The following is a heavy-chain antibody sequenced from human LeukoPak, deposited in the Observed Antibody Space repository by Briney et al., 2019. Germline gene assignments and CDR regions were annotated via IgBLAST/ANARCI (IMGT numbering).Heavy chain of an antibody. D-gene: IGHD1-1*01. Sequence: SETLSLTCTVSGGSISSYYWSWIRQPPGKGLEWIGYIYYSGSTNYNPSPKSRVTISVDTSKNQFSLKLSSVTAADTAVYYCARVRRLQYGMDVWGQGTTVTVSS. CDR3: ARVRRLQYGMDV. CDR1: GGSISSYY. J-gene: IGHJ6*02. V-gene: IGHV4-59*01. CDR2: IYYSGST.